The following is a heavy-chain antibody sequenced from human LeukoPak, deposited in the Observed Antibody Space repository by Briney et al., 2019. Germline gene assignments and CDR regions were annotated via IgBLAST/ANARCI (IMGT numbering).Heavy chain of an antibody. D-gene: IGHD3-3*01. CDR1: GFTFSSYS. CDR3: ARVRGSGFNHYYMDV. CDR2: ISSSTRTI. Sequence: GGSLRLSCAASGFTFSSYSMNWVRQAPGEGLEWVSYISSSTRTIYYADSVKGRCTISRDNAKNSLYLQMNTLRAEDAAVYYCARVRGSGFNHYYMDVWGKGTTVTVSS. V-gene: IGHV3-48*01. J-gene: IGHJ6*03.